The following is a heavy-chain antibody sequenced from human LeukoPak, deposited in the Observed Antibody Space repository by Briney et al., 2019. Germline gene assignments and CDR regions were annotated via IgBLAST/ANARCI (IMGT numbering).Heavy chain of an antibody. J-gene: IGHJ5*02. CDR2: IRSKAYGGTT. V-gene: IGHV3-49*03. CDR1: GFTFGDYA. D-gene: IGHD3-10*01. Sequence: GGSLRLSCTASGFTFGDYAMSWFRQAPGKGLEWVGFIRSKAYGGTTEYAASVKGRFTISRDDSKSIAYLQMNSLKTEDTAVYYCTREDYYGSGVSEFDPWGQGTLVTVSS. CDR3: TREDYYGSGVSEFDP.